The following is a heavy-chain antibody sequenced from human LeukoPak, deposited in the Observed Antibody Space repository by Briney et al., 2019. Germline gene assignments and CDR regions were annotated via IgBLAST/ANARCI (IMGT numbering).Heavy chain of an antibody. D-gene: IGHD6-13*01. J-gene: IGHJ4*02. CDR1: GDSVSSNSAA. CDR2: TYYRSKWYN. CDR3: ARGRSSSWYMMGLLEN. Sequence: SQTLSLTCAISGDSVSSNSAAWNWIRQSPSRGLEWLGRTYYRSKWYNDYAVSVKSRIIINPDTSKNQFSLKLSSVTAADTAVYYCARGRSSSWYMMGLLENWGQGTLVTVSS. V-gene: IGHV6-1*01.